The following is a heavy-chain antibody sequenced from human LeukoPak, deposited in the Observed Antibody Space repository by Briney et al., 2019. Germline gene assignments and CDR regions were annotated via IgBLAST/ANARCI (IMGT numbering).Heavy chain of an antibody. D-gene: IGHD3-22*01. CDR3: ARTYYYDSSGYYY. Sequence: SETLSLTCTVSGGSISSGDYYWSWIRQPPGKGLEWIGYIYYSGSTYYNPSLKSRVTISVDTSKNQFSLKLSSVTAADTAVYYCARTYYYDSSGYYYWGQGTLVTVPS. J-gene: IGHJ4*02. V-gene: IGHV4-30-4*08. CDR2: IYYSGST. CDR1: GGSISSGDYY.